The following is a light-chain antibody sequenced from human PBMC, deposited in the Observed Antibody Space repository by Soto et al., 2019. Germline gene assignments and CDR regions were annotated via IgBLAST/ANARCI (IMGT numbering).Light chain of an antibody. CDR3: QQYYSYPRT. V-gene: IGKV1-8*01. J-gene: IGKJ1*01. CDR1: QGISSY. CDR2: AAS. Sequence: QLTPSPPAMSSSTGERVTITSRASQGISSYLAWYQQKPGKAPKLLIYAASTLQSGVPSRFSGSGSGTDFTLTISCLQSEDFATYYCQQYYSYPRTFGQGTKVDIK.